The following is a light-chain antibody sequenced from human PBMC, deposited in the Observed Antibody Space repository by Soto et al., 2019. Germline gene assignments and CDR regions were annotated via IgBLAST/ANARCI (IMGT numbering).Light chain of an antibody. CDR3: QQSYNTPYT. J-gene: IGKJ2*01. CDR1: QSITSY. Sequence: DIQMTQSPSSLSASVGDRVTITCRASQSITSYLNWYQQKPGKAPKLLIYAASSLQSGVPSSFSGRGSGTDFTLTISCLQPEDFATYYCQQSYNTPYTFGQGTKLEIK. V-gene: IGKV1-39*01. CDR2: AAS.